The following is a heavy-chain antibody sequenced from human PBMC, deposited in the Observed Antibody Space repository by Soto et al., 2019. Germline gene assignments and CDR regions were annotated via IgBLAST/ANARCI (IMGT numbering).Heavy chain of an antibody. Sequence: GESLKISCKGSGYSFTSYWIGWVRQMPGKGLAWMGIIYPGDSDTRYSPSFQGQVTISADKSISTAYLQWSSLKASDTAMYYCARGLGPRDYYDSSGYYYWGAFDIWGQGTMVTVSS. V-gene: IGHV5-51*01. D-gene: IGHD3-22*01. CDR1: GYSFTSYW. CDR2: IYPGDSDT. J-gene: IGHJ3*02. CDR3: ARGLGPRDYYDSSGYYYWGAFDI.